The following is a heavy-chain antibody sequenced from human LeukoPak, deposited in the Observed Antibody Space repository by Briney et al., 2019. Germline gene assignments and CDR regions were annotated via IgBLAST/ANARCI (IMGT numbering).Heavy chain of an antibody. CDR2: INQDGSEN. CDR3: ARDESYYYPIFDY. Sequence: GGSLRLSCAASGFTFNNYWMTWVRQAPGKGLEWVANINQDGSENYYVDSVKGRFTISRDNSKNTLYLQMGSLRAEDMAVYYCARDESYYYPIFDYWGQGTLVTVSS. V-gene: IGHV3-7*01. J-gene: IGHJ4*02. CDR1: GFTFNNYW. D-gene: IGHD3-22*01.